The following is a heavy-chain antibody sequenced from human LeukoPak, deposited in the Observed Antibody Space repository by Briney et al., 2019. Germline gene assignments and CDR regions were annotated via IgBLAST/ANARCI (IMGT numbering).Heavy chain of an antibody. CDR2: IRYDGSNK. CDR1: GGSFSDYS. J-gene: IGHJ4*02. D-gene: IGHD3-3*01. V-gene: IGHV3-30*04. CDR3: TRDVGVVMFDY. Sequence: LSLTCAVYGGSFSDYSWSWLRQTPEKGLEWVAFIRYDGSNKYYADSVKGRFTISRDNSKNTLYLEMSSLGAEDTAVYYCTRDVGVVMFDYWGQGTLVTVSS.